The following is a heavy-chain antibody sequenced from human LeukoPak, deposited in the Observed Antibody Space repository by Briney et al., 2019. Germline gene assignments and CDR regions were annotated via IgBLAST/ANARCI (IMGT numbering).Heavy chain of an antibody. D-gene: IGHD3-3*01. CDR3: ARDVTEYYDFWSGYSNWLDP. CDR2: INAGNGNT. CDR1: GYTFTSYA. J-gene: IGHJ5*02. V-gene: IGHV1-3*01. Sequence: ASVKVSCKASGYTFTSYAMHWVRQAPGQRLEWMGWINAGNGNTKYSQKFQGRVTITRDTSASTAYMELSSLRSEDTAVYYCARDVTEYYDFWSGYSNWLDPWGQGTLVTVSS.